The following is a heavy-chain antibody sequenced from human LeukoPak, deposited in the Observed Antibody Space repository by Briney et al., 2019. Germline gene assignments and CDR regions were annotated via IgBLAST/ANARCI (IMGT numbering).Heavy chain of an antibody. CDR1: GGTFSSYA. CDR3: ARDSSGYYSPLS. V-gene: IGHV1-69*13. J-gene: IGHJ4*02. Sequence: SVKVSCKASGGTFSSYAISWVRQAPGQGLEWMGGIIPIFGTANYAQKFQGRVTITADESTSTAYMELSSLRSEDTAVYYCARDSSGYYSPLSWGQGTLVTVSS. CDR2: IIPIFGTA. D-gene: IGHD3-22*01.